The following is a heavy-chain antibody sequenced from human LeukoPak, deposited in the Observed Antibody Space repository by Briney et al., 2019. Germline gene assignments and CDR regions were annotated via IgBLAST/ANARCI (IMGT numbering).Heavy chain of an antibody. J-gene: IGHJ4*02. CDR1: GFTFSSYA. Sequence: GRSLRLSCAASGFTFSSYAMHWVRQAPGKGLEWVAVISYDGSNKYYADSVKGRFTISRDNSKNTLYLQMNSLRAEDTAVYYCARGGVSIVEDFDYWGQGTLVTVSS. D-gene: IGHD3-22*01. CDR3: ARGGVSIVEDFDY. CDR2: ISYDGSNK. V-gene: IGHV3-30*04.